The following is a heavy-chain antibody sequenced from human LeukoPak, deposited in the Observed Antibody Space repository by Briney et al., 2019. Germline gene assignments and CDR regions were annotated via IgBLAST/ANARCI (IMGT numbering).Heavy chain of an antibody. V-gene: IGHV4-59*01. Sequence: KTSETLSLTCTVSGGSISSYYWSWIRQPPGKGLEWIGYIYYSGSTNYNPSLKSRVTISVDTSKNQFSLKLSSVTAAGTAVYYCARGYDILTGYCPRCAFDIWGQGTMVTVSS. CDR2: IYYSGST. CDR3: ARGYDILTGYCPRCAFDI. J-gene: IGHJ3*02. D-gene: IGHD3-9*01. CDR1: GGSISSYY.